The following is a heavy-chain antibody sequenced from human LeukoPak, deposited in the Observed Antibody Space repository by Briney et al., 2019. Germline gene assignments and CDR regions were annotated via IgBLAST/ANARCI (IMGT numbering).Heavy chain of an antibody. D-gene: IGHD3-10*01. J-gene: IGHJ4*02. V-gene: IGHV3-15*01. CDR2: MKSKIDSKTT. CDR3: TTDLPYFYGSGSYVT. Sequence: GESLRLSCAASGVAFNDAWMSWVRKAPGKGLELVGRMKSKIDSKTTHYAAPVKGRFTISRDDSKKTLYLQMNSLKTDDTAVYYCTTDLPYFYGSGSYVTWGQGTLVTVSS. CDR1: GVAFNDAW.